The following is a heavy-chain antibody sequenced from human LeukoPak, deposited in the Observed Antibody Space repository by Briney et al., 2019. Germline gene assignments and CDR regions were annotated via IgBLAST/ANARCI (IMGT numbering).Heavy chain of an antibody. CDR3: ARHEGCGDNCFYGGDV. J-gene: IGHJ6*02. Sequence: PSETLSLTCSVSGGSTSSSRDYWGWIRQPPGKGLEWIGNIYYNGRTYYNPSLKSRVAVSVDTSKNQFSLSLSSVTAADTAVYFCARHEGCGDNCFYGGDVWGQGTTVTVSS. V-gene: IGHV4-39*01. D-gene: IGHD2-21*02. CDR1: GGSTSSSRDY. CDR2: IYYNGRT.